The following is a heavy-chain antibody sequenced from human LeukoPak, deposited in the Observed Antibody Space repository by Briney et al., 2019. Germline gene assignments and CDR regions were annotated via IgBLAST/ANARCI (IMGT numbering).Heavy chain of an antibody. CDR3: ARVTRYEGLYYFDY. J-gene: IGHJ4*02. CDR2: ISSSGSTI. V-gene: IGHV3-11*04. Sequence: GGSLRLSCAASGFTFSDYYMSWIRQAPGKGLEWVSYISSSGSTIYYADSVKGRFTISRDNSKNTLYLQMNSLRAEDTAVYYCARVTRYEGLYYFDYWGQGTLVTVSS. D-gene: IGHD5-12*01. CDR1: GFTFSDYY.